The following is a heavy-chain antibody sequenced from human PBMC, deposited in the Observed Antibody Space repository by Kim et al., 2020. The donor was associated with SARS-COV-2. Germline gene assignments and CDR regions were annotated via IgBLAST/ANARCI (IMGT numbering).Heavy chain of an antibody. Sequence: GGSLRLSCAASGFTFSSYGMHWVRQAPGKGLEWVAVISYDGSNKYYADSVKGRFTISRDNSKNTLYLQMNSLRAEDTAVYYCASEPYDSSGYYYGWGQGTLVTVSS. CDR2: ISYDGSNK. V-gene: IGHV3-33*05. CDR1: GFTFSSYG. D-gene: IGHD3-22*01. J-gene: IGHJ4*02. CDR3: ASEPYDSSGYYYG.